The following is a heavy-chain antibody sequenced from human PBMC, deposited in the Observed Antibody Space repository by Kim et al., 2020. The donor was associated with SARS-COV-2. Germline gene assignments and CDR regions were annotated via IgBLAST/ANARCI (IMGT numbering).Heavy chain of an antibody. CDR2: IKQDGSEK. CDR3: ARVQPLSLWFVMIDYYGMDV. CDR1: GFNFNNHW. Sequence: GGSLRLSCAASGFNFNNHWMSWVRQAPGKGLEWVANIKQDGSEKFYADSVKGRFTISRDNDKNSLYLEMNSLRAEDTAIYFCARVQPLSLWFVMIDYYGMDVWGQGTTVTVSS. V-gene: IGHV3-7*01. D-gene: IGHD2-21*01. J-gene: IGHJ6*02.